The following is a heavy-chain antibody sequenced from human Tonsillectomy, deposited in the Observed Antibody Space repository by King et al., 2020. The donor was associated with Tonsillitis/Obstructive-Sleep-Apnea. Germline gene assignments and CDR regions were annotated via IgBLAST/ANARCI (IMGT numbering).Heavy chain of an antibody. J-gene: IGHJ4*02. CDR3: ARGRHDYSNY. CDR2: INASGGST. CDR1: GYTFTNYY. V-gene: IGHV1-46*01. Sequence: VQLVESGAEVKKPGASVKISCKASGYTFTNYYIHWVRQAPGQGLEWLGLINASGGSTSSAQRFQGRLTMTRDTSTSTAYMELSSLRSEDTAVYYCARGRHDYSNYWGQGTLVTVSS. D-gene: IGHD4-11*01.